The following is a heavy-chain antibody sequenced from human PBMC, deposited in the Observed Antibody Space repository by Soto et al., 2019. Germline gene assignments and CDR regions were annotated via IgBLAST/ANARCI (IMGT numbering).Heavy chain of an antibody. CDR1: GFTFSGSA. J-gene: IGHJ3*02. D-gene: IGHD4-17*01. CDR3: TRRLPVTTGAYAFDI. V-gene: IGHV3-73*01. Sequence: GGSLRLSCAASGFTFSGSAMHWVRQASGKGLEWVGRIRSKANSYATAYAASVKGRFTISRDDSKNTAYLQMNSLKTEDTAVYYCTRRLPVTTGAYAFDIWGQGTMVTVSS. CDR2: IRSKANSYAT.